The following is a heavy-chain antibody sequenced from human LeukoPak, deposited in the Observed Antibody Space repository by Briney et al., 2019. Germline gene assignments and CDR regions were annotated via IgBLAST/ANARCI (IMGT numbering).Heavy chain of an antibody. D-gene: IGHD3-22*01. J-gene: IGHJ5*02. CDR1: GFTFSSYA. Sequence: GGSLRLSCAASGFTFSSYAMHWVRQAPGKGLEWVAVISYGGSNKYYADSVKGRFTISRDNSKNTLYLQMNSLRAEDTAVYYCAREVGARSGYYADWFDPWGQGTLVTVSS. V-gene: IGHV3-30-3*01. CDR3: AREVGARSGYYADWFDP. CDR2: ISYGGSNK.